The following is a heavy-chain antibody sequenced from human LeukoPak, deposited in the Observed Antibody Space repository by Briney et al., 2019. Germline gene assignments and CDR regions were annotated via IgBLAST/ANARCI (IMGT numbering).Heavy chain of an antibody. J-gene: IGHJ4*02. CDR3: ARVGFGVVPAAAYYFDY. Sequence: SQTLSLTCTVSGVSISSGGHYWSWIRQHPGKGLEWIGYIYYSGSTYYNPSLKSPVTISVDTSKNQFSLKLSSVTAADTAVYYCARVGFGVVPAAAYYFDYWGQGTLVTVSS. CDR2: IYYSGST. D-gene: IGHD2-2*01. V-gene: IGHV4-31*01. CDR1: GVSISSGGHY.